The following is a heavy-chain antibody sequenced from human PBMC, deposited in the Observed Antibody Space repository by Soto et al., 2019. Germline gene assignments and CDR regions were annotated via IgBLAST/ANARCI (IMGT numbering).Heavy chain of an antibody. CDR2: INPNSGGT. Sequence: GASVKVSCKASGYTFTGYYMHWVRQAPGQGLEWKGWINPNSGGTNYAQKFQGWVTMTRDTSISTAYMELSRLRSDDTAVYYCARATYYYDSSGYSGMDVWGQGTTITV. D-gene: IGHD3-22*01. CDR1: GYTFTGYY. V-gene: IGHV1-2*04. CDR3: ARATYYYDSSGYSGMDV. J-gene: IGHJ6*02.